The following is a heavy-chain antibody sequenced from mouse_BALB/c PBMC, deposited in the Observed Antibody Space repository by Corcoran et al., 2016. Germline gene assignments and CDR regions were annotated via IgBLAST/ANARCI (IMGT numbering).Heavy chain of an antibody. CDR2: IDPANGNT. J-gene: IGHJ1*01. V-gene: IGHV14-3*02. D-gene: IGHD2-2*01. CDR1: GFNIQDTY. Sequence: EVQLQPSGAELVKPGASVKLSCTASGFNIQDTYMHWVKQRPEQGLEWIGRIDPANGNTKYDPKFQGKATITADTSSNTAYLQLSSLTSEDTAVYYCARSGGNDPFDVWGAGTTVTVSS. CDR3: ARSGGNDPFDV.